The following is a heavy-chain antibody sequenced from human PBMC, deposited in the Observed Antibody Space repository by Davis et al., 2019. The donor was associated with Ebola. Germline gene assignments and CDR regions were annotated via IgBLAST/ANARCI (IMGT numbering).Heavy chain of an antibody. J-gene: IGHJ6*04. CDR1: GDSVSSGG. CDR3: ARGWLRTGMDV. CDR2: TYYNSKWYI. V-gene: IGHV6-1*01. Sequence: HSQTLSLTCAISGDSVSSGGWNWIRQSPSRGLEWLGRTYYNSKWYIDYAVSVRGRITINLDTSKNQFSLQLNSVTPEDTAVYYCARGWLRTGMDVWGKGTTVTVSS. D-gene: IGHD5-12*01.